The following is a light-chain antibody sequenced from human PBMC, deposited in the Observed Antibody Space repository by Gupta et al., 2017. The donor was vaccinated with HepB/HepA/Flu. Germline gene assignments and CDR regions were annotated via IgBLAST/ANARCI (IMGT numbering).Light chain of an antibody. V-gene: IGLV3-25*02. CDR3: QSLDASGRV. CDR2: QDN. Sequence: SDELTQPPSVSVSPGQTARINCSGDTLSRQYTYWHQQRPGQAPILIMFQDNERPQGIPDRVSAPSFATTVSLTIRDVQSEGAAYYFSQSLDASGRVFGIGTKLTVL. J-gene: IGLJ3*02. CDR1: TLSRQY.